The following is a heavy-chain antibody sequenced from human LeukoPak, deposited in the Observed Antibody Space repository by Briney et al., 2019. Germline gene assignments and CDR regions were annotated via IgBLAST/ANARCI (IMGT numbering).Heavy chain of an antibody. J-gene: IGHJ4*02. CDR1: GFTFSSYG. CDR3: AKVGDYGDYALDY. CDR2: ISYDGSYK. D-gene: IGHD4-17*01. V-gene: IGHV3-30*18. Sequence: GRSLRLSCAASGFTFSSYGMHWVRQAPGKGLEWVAVISYDGSYKYYADSVKGRFTISRDNSKNTLYLQMNSLRAEDTAVYYCAKVGDYGDYALDYWGQGTLVTVSS.